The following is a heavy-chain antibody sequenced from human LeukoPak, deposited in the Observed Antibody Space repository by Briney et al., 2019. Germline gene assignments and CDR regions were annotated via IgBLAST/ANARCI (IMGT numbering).Heavy chain of an antibody. D-gene: IGHD3-22*01. Sequence: MPSETLSLTCTVSGGSISSGGYYWSWIRQQPGKGPEWIGYIYYSGSTYYNPSLKSRVTISVDTSKNQFSLKLSSVTAADTAVYYCARVDYDNAPYYWGQGTLVTVSS. V-gene: IGHV4-31*03. CDR1: GGSISSGGYY. J-gene: IGHJ4*02. CDR2: IYYSGST. CDR3: ARVDYDNAPYY.